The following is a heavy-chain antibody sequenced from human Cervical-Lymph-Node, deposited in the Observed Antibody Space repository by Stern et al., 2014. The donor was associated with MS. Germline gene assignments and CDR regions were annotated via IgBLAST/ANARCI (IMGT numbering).Heavy chain of an antibody. CDR2: IYPGDSDT. CDR3: ARQRYFDY. CDR1: GYSFSSHW. Sequence: VQLVQSGAEVKKSGESLKISCKGAGYSFSSHWIAWVRQKPGKGLEWMGIIYPGDSDTRHSPSFQGQVSISVDKSTSTAYLQWSSLTDSDTAIYYCARQRYFDYWGQGTLVTVSS. V-gene: IGHV5-51*01. J-gene: IGHJ4*02.